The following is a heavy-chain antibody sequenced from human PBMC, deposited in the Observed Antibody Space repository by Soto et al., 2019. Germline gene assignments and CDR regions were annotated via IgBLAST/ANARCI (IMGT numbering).Heavy chain of an antibody. V-gene: IGHV3-11*05. CDR3: ARDHQVRGPYDE. J-gene: IGHJ4*02. Sequence: QVQLVESGGVLVKPGGSLRLSCAASGFTFSDYYMSWIRQAPGKGLEWLSYISSSGSYTNYADSVKGRFTISRDNAKNSLYLQMNSLRAEDTAVYYCARDHQVRGPYDEWGQGTLVTVSS. D-gene: IGHD3-10*01. CDR1: GFTFSDYY. CDR2: ISSSGSYT.